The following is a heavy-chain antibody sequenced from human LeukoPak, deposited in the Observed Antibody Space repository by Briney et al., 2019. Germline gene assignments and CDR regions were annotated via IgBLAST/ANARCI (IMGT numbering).Heavy chain of an antibody. CDR2: VYPTGST. D-gene: IGHD1-26*01. CDR3: ARAATTGGSYRFDY. CDR1: GDSINTHY. Sequence: SETLSLTCNVSGDSINTHYWSWIRQPAGKGLEWIGRVYPTGSTNYNPSLKSRVTMSVDASNNQLSLRLTSVTAADTAVYYCARAATTGGSYRFDYWGQGTLVTVSS. V-gene: IGHV4-4*07. J-gene: IGHJ4*02.